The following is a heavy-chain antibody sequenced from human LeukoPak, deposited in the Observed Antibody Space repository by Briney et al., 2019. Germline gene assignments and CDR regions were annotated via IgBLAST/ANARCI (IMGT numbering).Heavy chain of an antibody. J-gene: IGHJ4*02. CDR2: IYYSGST. CDR3: ARHPPSRGYSYGYPPNYFDY. CDR1: GGPISSSSYY. D-gene: IGHD5-18*01. V-gene: IGHV4-39*01. Sequence: SETLSLTCTVSGGPISSSSYYWGWIRQPPGKGLEWIGSIYYSGSTYYNPSLKSRVTISVDTSKNQFSLKLSSVTAADTAVYYCARHPPSRGYSYGYPPNYFDYWGQGTLVTVSS.